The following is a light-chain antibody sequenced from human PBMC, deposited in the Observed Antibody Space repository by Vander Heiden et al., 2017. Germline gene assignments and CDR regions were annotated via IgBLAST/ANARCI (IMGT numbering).Light chain of an antibody. V-gene: IGKV3-11*01. J-gene: IGKJ4*01. CDR2: DAS. Sequence: EIVLTQSPATLSLSPGERAHLPRSASQSISNYLVWYQLKVGQAPRLLIYDASKRATGIPARFSGSGSGTDFTLTISSLEPDDFALYYCQQRNNWPLTFGGGTKVESK. CDR3: QQRNNWPLT. CDR1: QSISNY.